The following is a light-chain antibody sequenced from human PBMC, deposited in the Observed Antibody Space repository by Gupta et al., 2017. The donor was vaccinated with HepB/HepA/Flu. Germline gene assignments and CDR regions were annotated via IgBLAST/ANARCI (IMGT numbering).Light chain of an antibody. Sequence: VLTQSPGTLSLSPGERATLSCRASQSVTRTYLGWYQQKPGQPPRLLIYGASRRATGIPDRFSGSGSGTDFTLTISRLEPEDFAVYYCQQYGSSPLTFGPGTKVDIK. CDR3: QQYGSSPLT. CDR1: QSVTRTY. V-gene: IGKV3-20*01. CDR2: GAS. J-gene: IGKJ3*01.